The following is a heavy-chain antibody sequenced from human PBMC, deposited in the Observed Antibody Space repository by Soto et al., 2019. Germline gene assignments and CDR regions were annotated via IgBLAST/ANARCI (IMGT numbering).Heavy chain of an antibody. V-gene: IGHV4-31*03. D-gene: IGHD3-10*01. CDR3: AVYYGSGMAD. CDR2: IYYSGST. CDR1: GCSISSGGYY. Sequence: PSETLSLTCTVSGCSISSGGYYWSWIRQHPGKGLEWIGYIYYSGSTYYNPSLKSRVTISVDTSKNQFSLKLSSVTAADTAVYYCAVYYGSGMADWGQGTLVTVSS. J-gene: IGHJ4*02.